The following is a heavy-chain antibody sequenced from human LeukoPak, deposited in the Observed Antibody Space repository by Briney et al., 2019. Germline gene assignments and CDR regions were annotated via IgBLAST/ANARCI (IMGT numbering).Heavy chain of an antibody. V-gene: IGHV1-18*01. CDR1: GYTFTSYG. Sequence: GASVKVSCKASGYTFTSYGISWVRQAPGQGVEWMGWVSAYADDTNYVQKFRGRITMTTDTSTSTAYMELRSLRSDDTAVYYCARDCIGCLGFDYWGQGTLVTVSS. D-gene: IGHD1-26*01. CDR2: VSAYADDT. J-gene: IGHJ4*02. CDR3: ARDCIGCLGFDY.